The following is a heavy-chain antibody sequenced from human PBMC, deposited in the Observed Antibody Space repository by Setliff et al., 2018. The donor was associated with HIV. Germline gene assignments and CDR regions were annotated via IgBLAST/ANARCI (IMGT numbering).Heavy chain of an antibody. CDR2: MYTDGST. CDR1: GGSITSGNYF. CDR3: ARDSRWLQFPYFDS. V-gene: IGHV4-61*09. Sequence: KTSETLSLTCTVSGGSITSGNYFWSWIRQPAGKGLEWIGHMYTDGSTNYNPSFKSRVTISADTSKNQFSLKLSSVTAADTAVYYCARDSRWLQFPYFDSWGQGTPVTVSS. D-gene: IGHD5-12*01. J-gene: IGHJ4*01.